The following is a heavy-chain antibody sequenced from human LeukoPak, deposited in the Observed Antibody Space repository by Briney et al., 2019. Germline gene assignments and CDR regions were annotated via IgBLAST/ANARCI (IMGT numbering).Heavy chain of an antibody. V-gene: IGHV3-21*01. Sequence: PGGSLRLFCAASGFTFSSYSMNWVRQAPGKGLEWVSSISSSSSYIYYADSVKGRFTISRDNAKNSLYLQMNSLRAEDTAVYYCARDSLYYYYGMDVWGQGTTVTVSS. CDR1: GFTFSSYS. CDR2: ISSSSSYI. J-gene: IGHJ6*02. CDR3: ARDSLYYYYGMDV.